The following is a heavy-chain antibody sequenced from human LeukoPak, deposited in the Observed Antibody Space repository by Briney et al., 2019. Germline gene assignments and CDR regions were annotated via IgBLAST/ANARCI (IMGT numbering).Heavy chain of an antibody. J-gene: IGHJ4*02. CDR3: ARETGTTRFDY. CDR1: GYSISSGYY. V-gene: IGHV4-38-2*02. D-gene: IGHD1-1*01. Sequence: SETLSLTCAVSGYSISSGYYWGWIRPPPGKGLEWIGSIYHSGSTYYNPSLKSRVTISVDTSKNQFSLKLSSVTAAGTAVYYCARETGTTRFDYWGQGTLVTVSS. CDR2: IYHSGST.